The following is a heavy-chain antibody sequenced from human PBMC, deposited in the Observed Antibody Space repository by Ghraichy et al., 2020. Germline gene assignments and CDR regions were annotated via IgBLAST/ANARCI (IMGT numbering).Heavy chain of an antibody. CDR2: IKQDGSDK. V-gene: IGHV3-7*01. Sequence: GGSLRLSCAASGFTFSNYWMSWVRQAPGKGLEWVSNIKQDGSDKYYVDSVKGRFIISRDNAKNSLYLQMNSLRAEDTAVYYCAREDCSSTSCYNNWFDPWGSGTLVTVSS. J-gene: IGHJ5*02. CDR3: AREDCSSTSCYNNWFDP. CDR1: GFTFSNYW. D-gene: IGHD2-2*02.